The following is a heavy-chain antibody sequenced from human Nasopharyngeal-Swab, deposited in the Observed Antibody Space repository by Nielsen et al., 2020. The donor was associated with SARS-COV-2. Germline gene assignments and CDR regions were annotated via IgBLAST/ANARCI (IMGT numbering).Heavy chain of an antibody. Sequence: SVKVSCKASGGTFSSYAISWVRQAPGQGLEWMGGIIPILGIANHAQKFQGRVTITADKSTSTAYMELSSLRSEDTAVYYCARGEGCSGGSCYPIYYGMDVWGQGTTVTVSS. D-gene: IGHD2-15*01. V-gene: IGHV1-69*10. CDR3: ARGEGCSGGSCYPIYYGMDV. J-gene: IGHJ6*02. CDR1: GGTFSSYA. CDR2: IIPILGIA.